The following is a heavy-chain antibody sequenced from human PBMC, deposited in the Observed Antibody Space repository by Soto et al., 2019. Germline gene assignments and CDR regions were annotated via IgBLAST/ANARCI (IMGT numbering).Heavy chain of an antibody. CDR1: GGSISSSSYY. CDR2: IYYSGST. CDR3: ARRGSSSGYGY. D-gene: IGHD6-13*01. V-gene: IGHV4-39*01. J-gene: IGHJ4*02. Sequence: QLQLQESGPGLVKPSETLSLTCTVSGGSISSSSYYWGWIRQPPGKGLEWIGSIYYSGSTYYNPSLRSRVTISVDTSKNPFSPKLRSVTAADTAVYYCARRGSSSGYGYWGQGTLVTVSS.